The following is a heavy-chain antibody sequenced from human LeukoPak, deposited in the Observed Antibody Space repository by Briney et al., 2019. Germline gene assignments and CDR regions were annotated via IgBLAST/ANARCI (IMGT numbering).Heavy chain of an antibody. CDR3: ARGLSSSSWYY. J-gene: IGHJ4*02. Sequence: PSETLSLTCTVSGGSISSGSYYWSWIRQPAGKGLEWIGEINHSGSTNYNPSLKSRVTISVDTSKNQFSLKLSSVTAADTAVYYCARGLSSSSWYYWGQGTLVTVSS. CDR1: GGSISSGSYY. V-gene: IGHV4-61*10. CDR2: INHSGST. D-gene: IGHD6-13*01.